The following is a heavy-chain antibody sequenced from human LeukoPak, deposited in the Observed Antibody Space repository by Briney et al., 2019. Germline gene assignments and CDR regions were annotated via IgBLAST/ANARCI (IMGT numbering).Heavy chain of an antibody. CDR1: GFTFSSYW. Sequence: GGSLRLSCAASGFTFSSYWMSWVRQAPGKGLEWVANIKQDGSEKYYVDSVKGRFTISRDNAKNSLYLQMNSLRAEDTAVYYCARDGVAAAANDAFDIWGQGTMVTVSS. J-gene: IGHJ3*02. D-gene: IGHD6-13*01. CDR3: ARDGVAAAANDAFDI. CDR2: IKQDGSEK. V-gene: IGHV3-7*01.